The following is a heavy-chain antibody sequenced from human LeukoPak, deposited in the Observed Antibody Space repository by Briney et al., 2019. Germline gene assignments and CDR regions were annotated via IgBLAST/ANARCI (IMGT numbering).Heavy chain of an antibody. CDR1: GFTFSSYE. CDR2: ISSSGTTM. CDR3: ARTYSSFDY. J-gene: IGHJ4*02. V-gene: IGHV3-48*03. Sequence: GGSLRLSCAASGFTFSSYEMNWVRQAPGKGLEWVSYISSSGTTMYYADSVKGRFTISRDNAKNTLYLQMNSLRAEDTAVYYCARTYSSFDYWGQGTLVTVSS. D-gene: IGHD6-19*01.